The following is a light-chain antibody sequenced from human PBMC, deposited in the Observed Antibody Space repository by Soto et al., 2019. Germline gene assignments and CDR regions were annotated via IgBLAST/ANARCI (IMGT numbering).Light chain of an antibody. CDR1: QSVSGSY. J-gene: IGKJ1*01. V-gene: IGKV3-20*01. Sequence: EIVLTQSPGTLSLSPGERATLSCRASQSVSGSYLAWYQQKPGQAPSLLIYGASSRATDIPDRFSGSGSGTDFTLTISRLEPEDFAVYYCQQYGDLPWTFGQGTKVDIK. CDR2: GAS. CDR3: QQYGDLPWT.